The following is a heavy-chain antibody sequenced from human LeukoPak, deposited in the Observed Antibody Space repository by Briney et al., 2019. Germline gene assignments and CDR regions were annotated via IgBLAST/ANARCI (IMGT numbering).Heavy chain of an antibody. Sequence: GGSLRCSGAASGFTFSRYWMHWVRQAPGKGLVWVSRINSDGSSTSYADSVKGRFTISRDNAKNTLYPQMNSLRAEDTAVYYCARDDGSGWYGYWSQGTLVTVSS. J-gene: IGHJ4*02. CDR1: GFTFSRYW. CDR2: INSDGSST. CDR3: ARDDGSGWYGY. V-gene: IGHV3-74*01. D-gene: IGHD6-19*01.